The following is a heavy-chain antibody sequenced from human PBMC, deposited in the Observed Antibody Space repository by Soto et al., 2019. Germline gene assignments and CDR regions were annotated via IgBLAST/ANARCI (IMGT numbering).Heavy chain of an antibody. CDR2: IYYSGST. CDR3: ARDGEYSSSRGENWFDP. CDR1: GGSISSGGYY. D-gene: IGHD6-6*01. Sequence: SETLSLTCTVSGGSISSGGYYWSWIRQHPGKGLEWIGYIYYSGSTYYNPSLKSRVTISVDTSKNQFSLKLSSVTAADTAVYYCARDGEYSSSRGENWFDPWGQGTLVTVSS. V-gene: IGHV4-31*03. J-gene: IGHJ5*02.